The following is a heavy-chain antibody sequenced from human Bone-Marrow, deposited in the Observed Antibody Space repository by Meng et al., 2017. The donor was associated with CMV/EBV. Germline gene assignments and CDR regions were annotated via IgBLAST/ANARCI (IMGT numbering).Heavy chain of an antibody. J-gene: IGHJ4*02. Sequence: GESLKISCAASGFTFSSYAMSWVRQAPGKGLEWVSVIYSGGSSTYYADSVKGRFTISRDNSKNTLYLQMNSLRAEDTAVYYCVNCGPYGGYVHDWGQGTLVTVSS. CDR3: VNCGPYGGYVHD. D-gene: IGHD5-12*01. CDR1: GFTFSSYA. CDR2: IYSGGSST. V-gene: IGHV3-23*03.